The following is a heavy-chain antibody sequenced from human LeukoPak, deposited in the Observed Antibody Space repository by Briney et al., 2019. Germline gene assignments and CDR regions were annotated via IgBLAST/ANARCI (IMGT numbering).Heavy chain of an antibody. CDR3: TTGARFITMIRGAYSSPDY. V-gene: IGHV3-15*01. J-gene: IGHJ4*02. CDR1: GFTFSNAW. D-gene: IGHD3-10*01. Sequence: MSGGSLRLSCTASGFTFSNAWMSWVRQAPGKGLEWVGRIRSKTDGGTIDYAAPVKGRFTISRDDSKNTLYLQMNSLKTEDTAVYYCTTGARFITMIRGAYSSPDYWGQGTLVTVSS. CDR2: IRSKTDGGTI.